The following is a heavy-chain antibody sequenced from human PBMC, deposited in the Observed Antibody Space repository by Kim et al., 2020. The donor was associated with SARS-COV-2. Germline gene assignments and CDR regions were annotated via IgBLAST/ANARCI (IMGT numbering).Heavy chain of an antibody. CDR2: IIDSGST. J-gene: IGHJ4*02. Sequence: SETLSLTCAVYGGSFSGYQWSWIRQSPGKGLEWIGQIIDSGSTNYNPSLKSRVTISVDTSKNQFSLKLTSVTAADTAVYYCARGVPGYWGQGTLGTVSS. V-gene: IGHV4-34*12. CDR1: GGSFSGYQ. CDR3: ARGVPGY. D-gene: IGHD3-16*01.